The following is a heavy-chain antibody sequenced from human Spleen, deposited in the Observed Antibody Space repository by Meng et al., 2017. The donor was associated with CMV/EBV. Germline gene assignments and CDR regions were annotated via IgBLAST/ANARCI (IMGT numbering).Heavy chain of an antibody. CDR3: AHSGDFWRGYYLGDAFDI. J-gene: IGHJ3*02. CDR1: LSASGVG. V-gene: IGHV2-5*01. Sequence: LSASGVGVGWIRQPPGKALQWLARIYWNDDKRYSSSLKSRLTITKDTSKNQVVLTMTNMDPVDTATYYCAHSGDFWRGYYLGDAFDIWGQGTMVTVSS. D-gene: IGHD3-3*01. CDR2: IYWNDDK.